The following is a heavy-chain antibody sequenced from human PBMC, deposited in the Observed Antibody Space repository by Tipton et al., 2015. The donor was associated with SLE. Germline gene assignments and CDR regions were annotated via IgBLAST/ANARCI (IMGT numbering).Heavy chain of an antibody. V-gene: IGHV4-39*07. CDR1: GGSISSSSYY. CDR2: INHSGST. CDR3: ARTGTDSWYFDL. Sequence: TLSLTCTVSGGSISSSSYYWGWIRQPPGKGLEWIGEINHSGSTNYNPSLKSRVTISVDTSKNQFSLKLSSVTAADTAVYYCARTGTDSWYFDLWGRGTLVTVSS. D-gene: IGHD1/OR15-1a*01. J-gene: IGHJ2*01.